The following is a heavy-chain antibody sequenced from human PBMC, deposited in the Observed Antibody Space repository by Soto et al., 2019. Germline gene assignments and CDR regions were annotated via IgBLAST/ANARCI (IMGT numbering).Heavy chain of an antibody. D-gene: IGHD3-10*01. Sequence: QVQLVQSGAEVKKPGSSVKVSCKASGGTFSSYAISWVRQAPGQGLEWMGGIIPIFGTANYAQKFQGRVTLTADESTSTDYMELSSLRSEDTAVYYCARIITMVRGPDYYYYGRDVWGQGTTVTVSS. CDR2: IIPIFGTA. CDR1: GGTFSSYA. CDR3: ARIITMVRGPDYYYYGRDV. J-gene: IGHJ6*02. V-gene: IGHV1-69*12.